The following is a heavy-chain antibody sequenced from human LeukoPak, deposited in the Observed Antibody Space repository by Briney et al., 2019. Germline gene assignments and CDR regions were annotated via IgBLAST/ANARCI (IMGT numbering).Heavy chain of an antibody. J-gene: IGHJ6*02. D-gene: IGHD1-26*01. CDR3: AGQVGARIRYYYTSGLNV. CDR2: MYYSGTT. CDR1: GASVSSFY. V-gene: IGHV4-59*02. Sequence: SETLSLTCTVTGASVSSFYWNWIRQPPGKGLEWIGSMYYSGTTNYDPSFKSRVTISLDTSKNEFSLRLKSLTAADTAVYYCAGQVGARIRYYYTSGLNVWGQGTTVAVSS.